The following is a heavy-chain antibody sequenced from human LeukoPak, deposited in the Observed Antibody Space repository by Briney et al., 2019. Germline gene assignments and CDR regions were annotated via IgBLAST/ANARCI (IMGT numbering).Heavy chain of an antibody. V-gene: IGHV1-18*01. CDR2: ISGYNGKT. J-gene: IGHJ4*02. CDR1: GYSFTNYG. Sequence: ASVKVSCKASGYSFTNYGINWVRQAPGQGLEWMGWISGYNGKTNYAQKFQGRVTMTTDTSTSTAYMELRSLRSDDTAVYYCARGAISGTTPSDYWGQGTLVTVPS. D-gene: IGHD1-14*01. CDR3: ARGAISGTTPSDY.